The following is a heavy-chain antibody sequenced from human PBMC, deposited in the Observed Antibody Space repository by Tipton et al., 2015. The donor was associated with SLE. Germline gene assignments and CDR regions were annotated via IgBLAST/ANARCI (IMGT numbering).Heavy chain of an antibody. D-gene: IGHD3-3*01. Sequence: QLVQSGAEVKKPGASVKVSCKASGYTFTGYYMHWVRQAPGQGLEWMGWINPNSGGTNYAQKFQGRVTMTRDTSISTAYMELSRLRSDDTAVYYCARVTYDVCSGSHDAFDIWGQGTMVTVSS. CDR2: INPNSGGT. J-gene: IGHJ3*02. V-gene: IGHV1-2*02. CDR3: ARVTYDVCSGSHDAFDI. CDR1: GYTFTGYY.